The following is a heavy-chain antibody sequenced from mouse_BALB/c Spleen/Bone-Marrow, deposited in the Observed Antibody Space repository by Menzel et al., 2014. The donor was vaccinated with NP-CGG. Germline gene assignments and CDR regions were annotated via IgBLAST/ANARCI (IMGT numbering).Heavy chain of an antibody. CDR1: GYPFSSYW. Sequence: LVESGAELVGPGSSVKISCKASGYPFSSYWMSWVKQRPGQGLEWIGQIYPGDGETNYNGKFKGNATLTADKSSSTAYMQLISLTAEDSAVYFCARKYGDYWGQGTTLTVSS. CDR2: IYPGDGET. D-gene: IGHD2-10*02. J-gene: IGHJ2*01. V-gene: IGHV1-80*01. CDR3: ARKYGDY.